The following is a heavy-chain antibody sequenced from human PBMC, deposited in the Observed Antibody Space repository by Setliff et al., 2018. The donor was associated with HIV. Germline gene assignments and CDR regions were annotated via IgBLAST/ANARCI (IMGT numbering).Heavy chain of an antibody. CDR2: IHHSGNT. J-gene: IGHJ6*03. CDR3: ARDGPLEGSYRYYYYYMDV. V-gene: IGHV4-38-2*02. D-gene: IGHD3-10*01. CDR1: GYSISIGYY. Sequence: SETLSLTCPVSGYSISIGYYWGWIRQPPGRGLEWIGAIHHSGNTYYNPSLKSRGTISVDTSKNQFSLKLSSVTAADTAVYYCARDGPLEGSYRYYYYYMDVWGKGTTVTVSS.